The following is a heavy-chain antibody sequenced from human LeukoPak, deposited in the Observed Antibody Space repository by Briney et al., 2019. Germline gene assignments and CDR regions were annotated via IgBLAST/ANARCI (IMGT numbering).Heavy chain of an antibody. CDR2: IYYSGST. CDR1: GGSISRSSYY. CDR3: ARSFRGVSNFDY. Sequence: SETLSLTCTVSGGSISRSSYYWGWIRQPPGKGLEWIGSIYYSGSTYYNPSLKSRVTISVDTSKNQFSLKLSSVTAADTAVYYCARSFRGVSNFDYWGQGTLVTVSS. D-gene: IGHD3-10*01. J-gene: IGHJ4*02. V-gene: IGHV4-39*01.